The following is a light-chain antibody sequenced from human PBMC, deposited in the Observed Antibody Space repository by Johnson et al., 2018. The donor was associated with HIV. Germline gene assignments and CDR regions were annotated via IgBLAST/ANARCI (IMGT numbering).Light chain of an antibody. J-gene: IGLJ1*01. CDR1: SSNIGKNY. Sequence: QPVLTQPPSVSAAPGQMVSISCSGSSSNIGKNYVSWYQQFPGTAPKLLIHENKKRPSGIPDRLSGSKSGTSATLDITGLQTGDEADYYCGTWDSSLTSYVFGAGTKVTVL. CDR2: ENK. V-gene: IGLV1-51*02. CDR3: GTWDSSLTSYV.